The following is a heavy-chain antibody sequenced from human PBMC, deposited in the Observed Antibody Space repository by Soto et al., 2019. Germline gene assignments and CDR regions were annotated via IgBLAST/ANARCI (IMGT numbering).Heavy chain of an antibody. CDR2: INAGHGNT. CDR1: GYTFTSYA. D-gene: IGHD2-21*02. Sequence: QVQLVQSGAEEKKPGASVKVSCKASGYTFTSYAMHWVRQAPGQRLEWMGWINAGHGNTKYSQKFQGRVTITRDTSASTAYMELRSLRSEDTAVYYCEGSIVVVTALDYWGQGTLVTVSS. J-gene: IGHJ4*02. V-gene: IGHV1-3*05. CDR3: EGSIVVVTALDY.